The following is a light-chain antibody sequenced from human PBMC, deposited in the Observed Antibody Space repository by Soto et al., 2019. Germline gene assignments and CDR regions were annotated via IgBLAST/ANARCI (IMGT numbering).Light chain of an antibody. CDR3: AAWDDSLNGPV. V-gene: IGLV1-44*01. J-gene: IGLJ2*01. CDR2: SNN. Sequence: VLTQPPSASGTPWQRVTISCSGSSSNIGSNTVNWYQQLPGTAPKLLIYSNNQRPSGVPDRFSGSKSGTSASLAISGLQSEDEADYYCAAWDDSLNGPVFGGGTQLTVL. CDR1: SSNIGSNT.